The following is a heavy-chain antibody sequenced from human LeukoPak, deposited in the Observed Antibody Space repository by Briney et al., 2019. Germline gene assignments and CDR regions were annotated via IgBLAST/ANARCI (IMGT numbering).Heavy chain of an antibody. D-gene: IGHD3/OR15-3a*01. CDR2: IYYSGFS. CDR1: GGSIRSETYY. V-gene: IGHV4-39*01. Sequence: SETLSLTCTVAGGSIRSETYYWAWIRQPPGKGLEWIGSIYYSGFSFHNPSLKSRVTMSIDTSKNQLSPNLTSVTAADTAVYYCARHFGQLAPFDLWGQGTLVTVSS. CDR3: ARHFGQLAPFDL. J-gene: IGHJ4*02.